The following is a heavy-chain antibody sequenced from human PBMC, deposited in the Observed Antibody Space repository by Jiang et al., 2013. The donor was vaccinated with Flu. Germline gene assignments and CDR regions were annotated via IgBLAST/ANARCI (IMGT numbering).Heavy chain of an antibody. Sequence: PGGSLKLSCTVSGFIFKNYNMNWVRQAPGKGLEWVSYIGYTTRAKYYADSVKGRFTISRDNDNNSLYLQMSSLRAEDTAVYYCTRERTTTYFDSWGQGALVTVSS. J-gene: IGHJ4*02. V-gene: IGHV3-48*01. CDR3: TRERTTTYFDS. D-gene: IGHD1-1*01. CDR2: IGYTTRAK. CDR1: GFIFKNYN.